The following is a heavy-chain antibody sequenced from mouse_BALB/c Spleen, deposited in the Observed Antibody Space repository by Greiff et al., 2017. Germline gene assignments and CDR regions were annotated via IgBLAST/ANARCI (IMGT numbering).Heavy chain of an antibody. Sequence: EVKLMESGGGLVKPGGSLKLSCAASGFTFSDYYMYWVRQTPEKRLEWVATISDGGSYTYYPDSVKGRFTISRDNAKNNLYLQMSSLKSEDTAMYYCARGITTVVATNYFDYWGQGTTLTVSS. CDR1: GFTFSDYY. V-gene: IGHV5-4*02. CDR3: ARGITTVVATNYFDY. D-gene: IGHD1-1*01. J-gene: IGHJ2*01. CDR2: ISDGGSYT.